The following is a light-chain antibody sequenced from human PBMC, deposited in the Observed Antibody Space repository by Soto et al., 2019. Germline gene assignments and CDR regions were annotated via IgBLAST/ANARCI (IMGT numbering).Light chain of an antibody. V-gene: IGKV1-5*03. Sequence: DIPMTQSPSTLSASVGDRVVITCRASQSISSWLAWYQQKPGKAPKLLIYKASSLASGVPSRFSGSGSGTEFTLTISSLQPDDLATYHCQHYNSYPWMFGQGTKVEIK. CDR1: QSISSW. CDR3: QHYNSYPWM. J-gene: IGKJ1*01. CDR2: KAS.